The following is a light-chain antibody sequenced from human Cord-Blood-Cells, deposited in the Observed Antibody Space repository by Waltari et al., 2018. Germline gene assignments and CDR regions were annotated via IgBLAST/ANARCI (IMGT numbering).Light chain of an antibody. Sequence: DIQMTQSPSSLSASVGDRVTLTCQASKAISNYLNRYQPKPGKASKLLIYDASNLETGVPSRFSGSGSGTDFTFTISSLQPEDIATYYCQQYDNLPRTFGPGTKVDIK. J-gene: IGKJ3*01. CDR1: KAISNY. V-gene: IGKV1-33*01. CDR2: DAS. CDR3: QQYDNLPRT.